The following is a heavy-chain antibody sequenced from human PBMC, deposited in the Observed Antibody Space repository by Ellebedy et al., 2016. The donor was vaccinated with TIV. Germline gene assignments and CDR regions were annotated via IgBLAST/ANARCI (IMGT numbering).Heavy chain of an antibody. CDR1: GFTVSGSY. J-gene: IGHJ6*02. V-gene: IGHV3-66*01. CDR3: ARGLSDSSGYYHYYGMDV. D-gene: IGHD3-22*01. CDR2: IYSGGST. Sequence: PGGSLRLSCAASGFTVSGSYMNWVRQAPGKGLEWVSVIYSGGSTYYADSVKGRFTISRDNSKNTLYLQMNSLRAEDTAVYYCARGLSDSSGYYHYYGMDVWGQGTTVTVSS.